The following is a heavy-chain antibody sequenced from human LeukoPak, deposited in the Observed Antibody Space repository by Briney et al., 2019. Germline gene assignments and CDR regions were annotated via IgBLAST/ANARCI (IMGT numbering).Heavy chain of an antibody. CDR2: VTSYNGDT. Sequence: ASVKVSCKASGYTFIRYGITWVRQAPGQGLEWMGWVTSYNGDTNYAQKFQGRVTMSTDTSTSTAYMELRSLRFDDTAIYYCAKDWHILTGRNCFDPWGQGTLVTVSS. V-gene: IGHV1-18*01. CDR3: AKDWHILTGRNCFDP. J-gene: IGHJ5*02. CDR1: GYTFIRYG. D-gene: IGHD3-9*01.